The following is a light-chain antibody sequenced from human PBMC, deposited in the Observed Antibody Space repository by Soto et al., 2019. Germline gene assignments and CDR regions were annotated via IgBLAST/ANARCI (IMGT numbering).Light chain of an antibody. CDR2: DVS. CDR1: SSDVGGYNY. Sequence: SALTQPASVSGSPGQSITISCTGTSSDVGGYNYVSWYQQLPGKAPKLMIYDVSDRPSGVSNRFSGSKSGNTASLTISGLQAEDEADYYCCSYVGSYSYVFGTGTKVTVL. V-gene: IGLV2-14*01. CDR3: CSYVGSYSYV. J-gene: IGLJ1*01.